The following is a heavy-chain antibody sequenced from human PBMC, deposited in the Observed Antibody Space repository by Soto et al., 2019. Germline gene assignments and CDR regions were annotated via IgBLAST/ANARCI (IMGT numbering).Heavy chain of an antibody. CDR2: IIPIFGTT. CDR1: GDTFSSYA. J-gene: IGHJ4*02. Sequence: QVQLVQSGAEVKKPGSSVNVSCKASGDTFSSYAISWVRQAPGQGLEWMGGIIPIFGTTNYAQKFQGRVTITADESTSTAYMELSSLRSEDTAVFYCAGGLGRDGYNTFDYWGQGTLVTVSS. D-gene: IGHD5-12*01. V-gene: IGHV1-69*01. CDR3: AGGLGRDGYNTFDY.